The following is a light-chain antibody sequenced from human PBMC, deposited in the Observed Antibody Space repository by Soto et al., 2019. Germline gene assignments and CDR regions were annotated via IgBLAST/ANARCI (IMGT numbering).Light chain of an antibody. Sequence: QSVLTQPPSVSGSPGQSVTISCTGTSSDVGSYNRVSWYQQPPGTVPKLIIYEVSNQPSGVPDRFSGSKSGNTASLTISGLQAEDEADYYCGSYTSYSPYVFGTGTKLTVL. CDR3: GSYTSYSPYV. CDR1: SSDVGSYNR. V-gene: IGLV2-18*02. CDR2: EVS. J-gene: IGLJ1*01.